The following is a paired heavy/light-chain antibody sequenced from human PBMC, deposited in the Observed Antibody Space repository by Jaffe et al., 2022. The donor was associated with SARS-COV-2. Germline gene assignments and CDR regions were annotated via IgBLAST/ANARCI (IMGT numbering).Heavy chain of an antibody. CDR3: TRPGFSSGWTDY. Sequence: EVQLVESGGGLVQPGGSLKLSCAASGFTFSASAMHWVRQASGKGLEWVGRIRSKGNNYATAYAASVNGRFTISRDDSKNTAYLQMNSLKIEDTAVYYCTRPGFSSGWTDYWGQGTLVTVSS. V-gene: IGHV3-73*02. D-gene: IGHD6-19*01. J-gene: IGHJ4*02. CDR2: IRSKGNNYAT. CDR1: GFTFSASA.
Light chain of an antibody. V-gene: IGKV1-39*01. J-gene: IGKJ2*01. CDR3: QQSSSPLPLT. CDR2: AAS. CDR1: QSISNY. Sequence: DIQMTQSPSSLSASVGDRVTITCRASQSISNYLNWYQQKPGKAPKLLIFAASSLQSGVPSRFSGSGSGTDFTLTISSLQPEDFATYYCQQSSSPLPLTFGQGTKLEIK.